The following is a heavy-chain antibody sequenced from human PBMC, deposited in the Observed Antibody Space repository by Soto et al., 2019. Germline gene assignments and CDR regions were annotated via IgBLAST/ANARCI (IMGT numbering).Heavy chain of an antibody. J-gene: IGHJ4*02. V-gene: IGHV3-30*18. CDR1: GFDFTYYA. CDR2: MSSYVSKI. D-gene: IGHD1-26*01. Sequence: QVQLVESGGGAVQPGESLRLSCVASGFDFTYYAMHWVRQAPGKGLDSVAVMSSYVSKIHHTDSVKGRFTISRDNSKNTLYLQMNSLRKEDTAVYFCAKDEGVGGTLGLFDYWGQGTLVSVSS. CDR3: AKDEGVGGTLGLFDY.